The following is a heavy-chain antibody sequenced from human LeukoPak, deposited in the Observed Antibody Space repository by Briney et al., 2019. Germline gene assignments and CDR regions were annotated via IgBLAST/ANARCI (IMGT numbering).Heavy chain of an antibody. Sequence: SGGSLRLSCAASGITASNFYMMWVRQAPGKGLEWVGFIRSKAYGETADYAASVKGRFTISRDDSKAIAYLQMNSLKTEDTAVYHCTRDRGAYNLYDYWGQGTLVTVSS. J-gene: IGHJ4*02. D-gene: IGHD1-1*01. V-gene: IGHV3-49*04. CDR1: GITASNFY. CDR3: TRDRGAYNLYDY. CDR2: IRSKAYGETA.